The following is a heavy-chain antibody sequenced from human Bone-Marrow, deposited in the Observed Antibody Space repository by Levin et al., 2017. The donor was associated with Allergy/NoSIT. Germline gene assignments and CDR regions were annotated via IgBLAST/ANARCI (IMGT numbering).Heavy chain of an antibody. Sequence: SQTLSLTYTVSGGSISSYYWSWIRQPPGKGLEWIGYIYYSGSTNYNPSLKSRVTISVDTSKNQFSLKLSSVTAADTAVYYCTRQNYYYYGMDVWGQGTTVTVSS. CDR3: TRQNYYYYGMDV. V-gene: IGHV4-59*01. D-gene: IGHD6-6*01. CDR1: GGSISSYY. CDR2: IYYSGST. J-gene: IGHJ6*02.